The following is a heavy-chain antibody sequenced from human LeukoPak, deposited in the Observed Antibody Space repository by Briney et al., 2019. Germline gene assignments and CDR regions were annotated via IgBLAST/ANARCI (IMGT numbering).Heavy chain of an antibody. CDR2: IYYSGST. CDR1: GGSISSGDYY. D-gene: IGHD3-3*01. V-gene: IGHV4-30-4*01. Sequence: SQTLSLTCTVSGGSISSGDYYWSCIRQPPGKGLEWIGYIYYSGSTYYNPSLKSRVTISVDTSKNQFSLKLSSVTAAAAAVYYCARKGIFGVVVDYWGQGTLVTVSS. J-gene: IGHJ4*02. CDR3: ARKGIFGVVVDY.